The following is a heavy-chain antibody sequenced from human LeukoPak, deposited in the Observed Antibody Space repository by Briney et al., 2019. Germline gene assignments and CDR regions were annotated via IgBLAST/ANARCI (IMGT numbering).Heavy chain of an antibody. J-gene: IGHJ4*02. D-gene: IGHD6-13*01. V-gene: IGHV3-30*18. CDR1: GFTFSSYG. Sequence: GGSLRLSCAASGFTFSSYGMHWVRQAPGKGLEWVAVISYDGSNKYYAHSLQGRFTITRDNSKNTLYLQMSSLRAEDTAVYYCAKGIAAAGGSDYWGQGTLVTVSS. CDR2: ISYDGSNK. CDR3: AKGIAAAGGSDY.